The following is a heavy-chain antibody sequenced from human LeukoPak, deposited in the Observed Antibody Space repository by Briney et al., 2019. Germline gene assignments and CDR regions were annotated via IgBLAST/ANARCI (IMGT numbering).Heavy chain of an antibody. CDR1: GGSISCSSYY. V-gene: IGHV4-39*01. Sequence: SETLSLTCTVSGGSISCSSYYWGWIRQPPGKGLEWIGSIYYSGSTYYNPSLKSRVTISVDTSKNQFSLKLSSVTAADTAVYYCATKDLFGDYFDYWGQGTLVTVSS. D-gene: IGHD3-10*01. CDR3: ATKDLFGDYFDY. CDR2: IYYSGST. J-gene: IGHJ4*02.